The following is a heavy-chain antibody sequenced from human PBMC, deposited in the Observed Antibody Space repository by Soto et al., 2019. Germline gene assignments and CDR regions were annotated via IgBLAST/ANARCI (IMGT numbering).Heavy chain of an antibody. J-gene: IGHJ6*02. D-gene: IGHD3-3*01. CDR2: IYYSGST. Sequence: SETLSLTCTVSCGSISSYYWSWIRQPPGKGLEWIGYIYYSGSTNYNPSLKSRVTISVDTSKNQFSLKLSSVTAADTAVYYCARSPLDLDSNDFWIGYPTPYGMDVWGQGPTVTVSS. CDR1: CGSISSYY. CDR3: ARSPLDLDSNDFWIGYPTPYGMDV. V-gene: IGHV4-59*01.